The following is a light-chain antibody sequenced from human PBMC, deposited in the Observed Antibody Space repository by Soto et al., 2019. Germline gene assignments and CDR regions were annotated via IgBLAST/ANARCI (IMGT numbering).Light chain of an antibody. V-gene: IGKV1-16*02. CDR2: AAS. CDR1: QAINNF. CDR3: QQYHSYPVT. J-gene: IGKJ2*01. Sequence: DIQMTQSPSSLSASVGDRVTITCRAVQAINNFLAWFQQKPGKAPKCLIYAASSLQSGVPSKISGSGSGTDFTLTISSLQPEDFATYYCQQYHSYPVTFGQGTKVEIK.